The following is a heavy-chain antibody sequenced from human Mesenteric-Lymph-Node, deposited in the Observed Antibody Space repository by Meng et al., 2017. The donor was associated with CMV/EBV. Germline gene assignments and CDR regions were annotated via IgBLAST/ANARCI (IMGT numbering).Heavy chain of an antibody. J-gene: IGHJ4*02. D-gene: IGHD6-19*01. CDR2: IFPSDSDT. V-gene: IGHV5-51*01. CDR1: GYSFTSYW. CDR3: TGREYASAWTPDY. Sequence: KVSCKGSGYSFTSYWIGWVRQMPGKGLEWMGLIFPSDSDTRYSPSFQGHVTISADKSISTAYLQWSSLKASDTAIYYCTGREYASAWTPDYWGQGTLVTVSS.